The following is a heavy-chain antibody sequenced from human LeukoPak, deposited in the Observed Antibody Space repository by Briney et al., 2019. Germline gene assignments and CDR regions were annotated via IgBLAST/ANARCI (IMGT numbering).Heavy chain of an antibody. V-gene: IGHV1-46*01. CDR2: INPSGGST. Sequence: ASVKVSCKASGYTFTSYYMHWVRQAPGQGLEWMGIINPSGGSTSYAHKFQGRVTITRDTSTSTVYMELSSLRSEDTAVYYCARDPGRAAAGMGYYYYYYMDVWGKGTTVTVSS. CDR1: GYTFTSYY. CDR3: ARDPGRAAAGMGYYYYYYMDV. D-gene: IGHD6-13*01. J-gene: IGHJ6*03.